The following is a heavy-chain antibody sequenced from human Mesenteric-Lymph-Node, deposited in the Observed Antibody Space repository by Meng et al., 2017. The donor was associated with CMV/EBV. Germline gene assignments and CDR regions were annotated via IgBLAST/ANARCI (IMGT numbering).Heavy chain of an antibody. CDR3: ARGLRFLEWLPEFGY. V-gene: IGHV1-2*02. CDR1: GYTFAGHY. Sequence: ASVKVSCKASGYTFAGHYMHWVRQAPGQGLEWMGYINPNSGDTIYAQKFQGRVTMTRDTSISTAYMEVTRLRSDDTAVYYCARGLRFLEWLPEFGYWGQGTLVTVSS. D-gene: IGHD3-3*01. J-gene: IGHJ4*02. CDR2: INPNSGDT.